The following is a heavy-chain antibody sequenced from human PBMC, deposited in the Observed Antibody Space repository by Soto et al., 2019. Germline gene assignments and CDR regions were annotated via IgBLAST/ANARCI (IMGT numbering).Heavy chain of an antibody. CDR1: GFTFSSYG. CDR3: ARDIGLAAAGYLFDY. CDR2: IWYDGSNK. J-gene: IGHJ4*02. V-gene: IGHV3-33*01. Sequence: PGGSLRLSCAASGFTFSSYGMHWVRQAPGKGLEWVAVIWYDGSNKYYADSVKGRFTISRDNSKNTLYLQMNSLRAEDTAVYYCARDIGLAAAGYLFDYWGQGTLVTVSS. D-gene: IGHD6-13*01.